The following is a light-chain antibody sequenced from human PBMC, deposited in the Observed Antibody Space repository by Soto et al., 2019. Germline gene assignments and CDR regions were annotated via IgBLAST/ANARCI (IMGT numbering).Light chain of an antibody. J-gene: IGKJ4*01. V-gene: IGKV1-39*01. Sequence: DIQMTQSTYSLSSSVGDRVTITCRASQSISSYLNWYQQKPGKAPKLLIYSASSLQSGFPSRLSGSGCRTDFTLTISSLQPEDFATYYFQQSYSTPPLTFGGGTKVEIK. CDR2: SAS. CDR1: QSISSY. CDR3: QQSYSTPPLT.